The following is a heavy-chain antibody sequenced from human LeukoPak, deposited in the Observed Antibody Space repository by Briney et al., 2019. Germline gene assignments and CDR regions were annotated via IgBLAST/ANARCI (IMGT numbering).Heavy chain of an antibody. J-gene: IGHJ6*03. Sequence: SETLSLTCTVSGGSISSYYWSWIRQPPGKGLEWIGYTYYSGSTNYNPSLKSRVTISVDTSKNQFSLKLSSVTAADTAVYYCAREIAAAGTFYYCYMDVWGKGTTVTVSS. D-gene: IGHD6-13*01. CDR2: TYYSGST. CDR3: AREIAAAGTFYYCYMDV. V-gene: IGHV4-59*01. CDR1: GGSISSYY.